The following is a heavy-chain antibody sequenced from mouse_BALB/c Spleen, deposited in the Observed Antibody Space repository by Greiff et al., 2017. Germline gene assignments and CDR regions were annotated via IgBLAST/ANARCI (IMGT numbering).Heavy chain of an antibody. Sequence: QVQLKESGPGLVAPSQSLSITCTVSGFSLTGYGVNWVRQPPGKGLEWLGMIWGDGSTDYNSALKSRLSISKDNSKSQVFLKMNSLQTDDTARYYCARDEHPTYYGSSYWYFDVWGAGTTVTVSS. J-gene: IGHJ1*01. CDR3: ARDEHPTYYGSSYWYFDV. D-gene: IGHD1-1*01. CDR2: IWGDGST. CDR1: GFSLTGYG. V-gene: IGHV2-6-7*01.